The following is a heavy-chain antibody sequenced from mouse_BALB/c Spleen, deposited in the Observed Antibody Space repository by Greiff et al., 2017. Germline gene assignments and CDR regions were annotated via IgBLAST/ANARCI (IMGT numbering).Heavy chain of an antibody. D-gene: IGHD2-10*01. V-gene: IGHV2-9*02. J-gene: IGHJ1*01. CDR3: ARPYYGNYGWYFDV. Sequence: QVQLQQSGPGLVAPSQSLSITCTVSGFSLTSYGVHWVRQPPGKGLEWLGVIWAGGSTNYNSALMSRLSISKDNSKSQVFLKMNSLQTDDTAMYYCARPYYGNYGWYFDVWGAGTTVTVSS. CDR1: GFSLTSYG. CDR2: IWAGGST.